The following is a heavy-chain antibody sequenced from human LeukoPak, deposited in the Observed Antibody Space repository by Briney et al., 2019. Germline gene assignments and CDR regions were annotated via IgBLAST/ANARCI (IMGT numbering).Heavy chain of an antibody. J-gene: IGHJ3*02. CDR1: GGSISSSSYY. CDR2: IYYSGST. V-gene: IGHV4-39*01. Sequence: SETLSLTCTVSGGSISSSSYYWGWIRQPRGKGLEWIGSIYYSGSTYYNPSLKSRVTISVDTSKNQFSLKLSSVTAADTAVYYCARLVPIVVVPAAIRGAFDIWGQGTMVTVSS. D-gene: IGHD2-2*02. CDR3: ARLVPIVVVPAAIRGAFDI.